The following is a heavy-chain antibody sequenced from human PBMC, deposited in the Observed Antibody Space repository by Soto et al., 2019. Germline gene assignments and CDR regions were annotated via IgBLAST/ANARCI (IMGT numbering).Heavy chain of an antibody. CDR2: INHSGST. CDR1: GGSFSGYY. CDR3: AMSAAGTREVGDWFDP. J-gene: IGHJ5*02. Sequence: SETLSLTCAVYGGSFSGYYWSWIRQPPGKGLEWIGEINHSGSTNYNPSLKSRVTISVDTSKNQFSLKLSSVTAADTAVYYCAMSAAGTREVGDWFDPWGQGTLVTVSS. V-gene: IGHV4-34*01. D-gene: IGHD6-13*01.